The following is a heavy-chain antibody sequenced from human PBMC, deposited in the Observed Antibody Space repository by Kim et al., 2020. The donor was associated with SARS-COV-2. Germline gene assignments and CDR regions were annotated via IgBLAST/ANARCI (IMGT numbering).Heavy chain of an antibody. V-gene: IGHV4-34*01. CDR2: INHSGST. CDR1: GGSFSGYY. D-gene: IGHD4-17*01. Sequence: SETLSLTCAVYGGSFSGYYWSWIRQPPGKGLEWIGEINHSGSTNYNPSLKSRVTISVDTSKNQFSLKLSSVTAADTAVYYCARGRGEYGDYPSFDYWGQGTLVTVSS. CDR3: ARGRGEYGDYPSFDY. J-gene: IGHJ4*02.